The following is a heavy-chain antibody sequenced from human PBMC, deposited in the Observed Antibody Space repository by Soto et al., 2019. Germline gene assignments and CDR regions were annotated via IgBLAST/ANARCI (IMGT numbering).Heavy chain of an antibody. CDR3: ARERGGFDYFDY. CDR2: ISAYSGNT. V-gene: IGHV1-18*01. CDR1: GYSFSSYS. D-gene: IGHD5-12*01. Sequence: QVQLVQSGPEVKKPEASVKVSCKASGYSFSSYSITWVRQAPGQGLEWMGWISAYSGNTHFAQNFQDRVILTTDTSTNTAYMELRSLKSDDTAIYYCARERGGFDYFDYWGQGTQVTVSS. J-gene: IGHJ4*02.